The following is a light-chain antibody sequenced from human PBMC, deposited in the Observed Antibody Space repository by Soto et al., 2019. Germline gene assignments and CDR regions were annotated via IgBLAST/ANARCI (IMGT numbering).Light chain of an antibody. CDR1: SSDVGGSNY. J-gene: IGLJ1*01. CDR3: CSYTSSSTYV. V-gene: IGLV2-14*03. CDR2: DVR. Sequence: QSALTQPASVSGSPGQSITISCTGTSSDVGGSNYVSWYQQHPGTAPKLMIYDVRNRPSGVSNRSSGSKSGDTASLTISGLQAEDEADYYCCSYTSSSTYVFGTGTKVTVL.